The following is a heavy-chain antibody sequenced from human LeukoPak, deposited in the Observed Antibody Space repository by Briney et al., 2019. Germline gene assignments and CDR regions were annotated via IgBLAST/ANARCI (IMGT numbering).Heavy chain of an antibody. Sequence: ASVKVSCKASGYTFTSYYMHWVRQAPGQGLEWMGRIIPIFGTANYAQKFQGRVTITTDESTSTAYMELSSLRSEDTAVYYCAREGDSYGLTYFDYWGQGTLVTVSS. D-gene: IGHD5-18*01. CDR2: IIPIFGTA. J-gene: IGHJ4*02. CDR3: AREGDSYGLTYFDY. CDR1: GYTFTSYY. V-gene: IGHV1-69*05.